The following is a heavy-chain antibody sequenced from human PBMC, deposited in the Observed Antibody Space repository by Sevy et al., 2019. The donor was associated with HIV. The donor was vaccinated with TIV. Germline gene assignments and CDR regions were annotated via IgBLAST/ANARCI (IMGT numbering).Heavy chain of an antibody. D-gene: IGHD2-2*01. V-gene: IGHV4-34*01. CDR2: INHSGST. CDR1: GGSCSGYY. J-gene: IGHJ5*02. Sequence: SETLSLTCAVHGGSCSGYYWSWIRQPPGKGLEWIGEINHSGSTNYNPSLKSRVTISVDTSKKQFSLKLSSVTAANTVVYYCARSPPVVVVPGAPSWFDPWGQGTMVTVSS. CDR3: ARSPPVVVVPGAPSWFDP.